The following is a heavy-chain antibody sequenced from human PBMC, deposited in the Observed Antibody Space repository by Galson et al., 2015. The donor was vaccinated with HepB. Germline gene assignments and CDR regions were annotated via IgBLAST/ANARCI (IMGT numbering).Heavy chain of an antibody. CDR1: GYTFTGYY. CDR2: INPNSGGA. Sequence: SVKVSCKASGYTFTGYYMHWVRQAPGQGLEWMGRINPNSGGANYAQKFQGRVTMTRDTSISTAYMELSRLRSDDTAVYYCARDGVYGDYWDAFDIWGQGTMVTVSS. J-gene: IGHJ3*02. CDR3: ARDGVYGDYWDAFDI. D-gene: IGHD4-17*01. V-gene: IGHV1-2*06.